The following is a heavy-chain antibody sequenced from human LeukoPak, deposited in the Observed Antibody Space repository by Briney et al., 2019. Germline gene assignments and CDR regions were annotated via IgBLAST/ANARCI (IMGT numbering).Heavy chain of an antibody. CDR2: IIPILGIA. V-gene: IGHV1-69*02. D-gene: IGHD3-22*01. CDR1: GGTFTSYT. J-gene: IGHJ4*02. CDR3: ARGTAVAATYYYDSSGYYYGDGSFDY. Sequence: SVKVSCKASGGTFTSYTISWVRQAPGQGLEWMGRIIPILGIANYAQKFQGRVTITADKSTSTAYMELSSPRSEDTAVYYCARGTAVAATYYYDSSGYYYGDGSFDYWGQGTLVTVSS.